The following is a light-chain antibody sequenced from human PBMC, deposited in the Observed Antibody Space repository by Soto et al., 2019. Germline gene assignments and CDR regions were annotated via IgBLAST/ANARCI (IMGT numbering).Light chain of an antibody. J-gene: IGLJ2*01. CDR3: CSYGGSRILVD. CDR2: EVT. V-gene: IGLV2-23*02. Sequence: QSVLTQPASVSGSPGQSITISCTGTSSDVGSYNLVSWYQQHPGKAPKLMIYEVTKRPSGVSYRFSGSKSGNTASLTISGLQAEDEADYCCCSYGGSRILVDFGGGTKLTVL. CDR1: SSDVGSYNL.